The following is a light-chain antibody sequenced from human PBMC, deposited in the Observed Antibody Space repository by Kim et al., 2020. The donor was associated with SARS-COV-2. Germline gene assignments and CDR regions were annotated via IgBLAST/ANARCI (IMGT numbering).Light chain of an antibody. CDR1: TSNIGNNF. CDR3: ASWDDRLSGPV. CDR2: RNH. J-gene: IGLJ3*02. V-gene: IGLV1-47*01. Sequence: GQSVTLSCSGSTSNIGNNFVNWYQQLPGAAPKLLLYRNHERPSGVPDRISGSKSGTSASLAISGLRAEDEADYYCASWDDRLSGPVFGGGTKLTVL.